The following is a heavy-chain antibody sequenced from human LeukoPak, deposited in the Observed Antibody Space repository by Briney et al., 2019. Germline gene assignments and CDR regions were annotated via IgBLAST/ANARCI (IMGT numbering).Heavy chain of an antibody. CDR2: IRGSGVST. J-gene: IGHJ4*02. CDR3: AIDQAICYDVWSGYK. V-gene: IGHV3-23*01. CDR1: GVTFSSYA. Sequence: GGSLRLSCAASGVTFSSYAMSWGCHGPRQGQERVSGIRGSGVSTYYADSVKGRFTMSRDNFKEALYLQMYSLKVEDTAVFYCAIDQAICYDVWSGYKWGRGTLVTVSS. D-gene: IGHD3-3*01.